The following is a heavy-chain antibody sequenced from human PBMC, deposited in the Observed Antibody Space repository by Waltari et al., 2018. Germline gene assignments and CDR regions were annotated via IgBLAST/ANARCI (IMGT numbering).Heavy chain of an antibody. CDR3: VKDSHIVSSRSFDF. V-gene: IGHV3-23*01. Sequence: EVQLLESGGGLVKAGRSLRLACSASGFTFTSYAMSWVRQVPGAGLEWVSTTSGSCDRAYYASHVRGRFFISRDDLKNTLYLEMLSLRADDTAVYYCVKDSHIVSSRSFDFWGRGTLVTVSS. CDR1: GFTFTSYA. D-gene: IGHD2-21*01. CDR2: TSGSCDRA. J-gene: IGHJ4*02.